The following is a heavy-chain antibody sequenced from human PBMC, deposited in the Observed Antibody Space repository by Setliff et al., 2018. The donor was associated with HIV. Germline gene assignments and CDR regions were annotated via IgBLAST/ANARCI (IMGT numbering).Heavy chain of an antibody. CDR3: AREGYYDRADAFDI. V-gene: IGHV4-59*01. Sequence: SETLSLTCTVSGGSISSYYWSWIRQPPGKGLEWIGYIYYSGSTNYNPSLKSRVTISVDTSKNQFSLKLSSVTAADTAVYCCAREGYYDRADAFDIWGQGTMVTVSS. D-gene: IGHD3-22*01. CDR1: GGSISSYY. J-gene: IGHJ3*02. CDR2: IYYSGST.